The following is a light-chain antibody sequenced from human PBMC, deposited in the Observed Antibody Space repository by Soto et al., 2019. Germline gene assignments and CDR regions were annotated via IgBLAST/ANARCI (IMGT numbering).Light chain of an antibody. V-gene: IGKV1-5*01. CDR3: HQYNSF. CDR2: DAS. CDR1: ESIATW. J-gene: IGKJ2*01. Sequence: DVPMTQSPSTLSASVGDRVTITCRASESIATWLAWYQQKPGKAPKLLIYDASRLESGVPSRFAGGGSATEFTLTISGLQPDDFATYYCHQYNSFFGQGTKLEI.